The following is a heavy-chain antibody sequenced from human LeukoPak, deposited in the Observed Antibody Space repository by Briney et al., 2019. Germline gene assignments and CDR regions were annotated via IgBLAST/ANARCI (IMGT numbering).Heavy chain of an antibody. V-gene: IGHV3-11*04. Sequence: PGGSLRLSCAVSGFPFNAYYMSWLRQAPGKGLEWISYIGLNGYPLDYADSVKGRFTISRDNANNLLYLDMDSLTAEDTAVYYCARKDFSSGSFNYWGQGSLVTVSS. D-gene: IGHD3-22*01. J-gene: IGHJ4*02. CDR3: ARKDFSSGSFNY. CDR1: GFPFNAYY. CDR2: IGLNGYPL.